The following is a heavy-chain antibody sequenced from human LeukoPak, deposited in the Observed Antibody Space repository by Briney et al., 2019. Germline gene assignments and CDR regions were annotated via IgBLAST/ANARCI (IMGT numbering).Heavy chain of an antibody. CDR1: GYSFTSYW. J-gene: IGHJ5*02. V-gene: IGHV5-51*01. D-gene: IGHD6-13*01. CDR2: IYPGDSDT. CDR3: ARQYSSSLGWFDP. Sequence: GETLKISCKGSGYSFTSYWIGWVRQMPGKGLEWMGIIYPGDSDTRYSPSFQGQVTISADKSISTAYLQWSSLKASDTAMYYCARQYSSSLGWFDPWGQGTLVTVSS.